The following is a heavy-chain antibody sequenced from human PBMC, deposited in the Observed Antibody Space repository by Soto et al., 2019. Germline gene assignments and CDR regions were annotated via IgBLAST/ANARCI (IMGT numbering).Heavy chain of an antibody. V-gene: IGHV4-39*07. D-gene: IGHD3-16*01. CDR3: ASLYGDFDY. CDR2: IYYSGST. J-gene: IGHJ4*02. CDR1: GGSISSSSYY. Sequence: SETLSLTCTVSGGSISSSSYYWGWLRQPQGKGLEWIGSIYYSGSTYYNPSLKSRVTISVDTPKNQYSLKLSSVTAADTAVYYCASLYGDFDYWGQGTLVTVSS.